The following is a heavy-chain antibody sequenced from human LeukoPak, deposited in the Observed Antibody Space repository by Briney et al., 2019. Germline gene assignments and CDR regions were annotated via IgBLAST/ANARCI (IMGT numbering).Heavy chain of an antibody. CDR1: GFSFSSFG. J-gene: IGHJ4*02. D-gene: IGHD5-18*01. CDR2: IKSGGST. CDR3: TTAFYSYGLDY. V-gene: IGHV3-23*01. Sequence: GGSLRLSCAASGFSFSSFGMDWVRQAPGKGLEWVSFIKSGGSTFYADSVKGRFTISRDNSKNTLYLQMNSLKTEDTAVYYCTTAFYSYGLDYWGQGTLVTVSS.